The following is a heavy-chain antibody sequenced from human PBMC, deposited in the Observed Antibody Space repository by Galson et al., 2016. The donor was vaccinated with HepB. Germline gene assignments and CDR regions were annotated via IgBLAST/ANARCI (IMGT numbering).Heavy chain of an antibody. CDR1: GFTFSSYT. J-gene: IGHJ3*02. Sequence: SLRLSCAASGFTFSSYTLNWVRQAPRKGLEWVSSIKNSNSDVYYEDSVKGRFTISRDNAENSLYLQMDSLTAEDTAMYYCARARIAALGTGAFDMWGQGTMVTVSS. V-gene: IGHV3-21*01. D-gene: IGHD6-13*01. CDR2: IKNSNSDV. CDR3: ARARIAALGTGAFDM.